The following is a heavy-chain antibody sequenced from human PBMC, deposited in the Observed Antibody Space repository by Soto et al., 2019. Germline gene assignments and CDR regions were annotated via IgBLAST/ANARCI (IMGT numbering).Heavy chain of an antibody. D-gene: IGHD3-3*01. CDR1: GYTFTGYY. Sequence: GASVKVSCKASGYTFTGYYMHWVRQAPGQGLEWMGWINLNSGGTNYAQKFQGWVTMTRDTSISTAYMELSRLRSDDTAVYYCARAYYDFWSGYYGGYFDYWGQGTLVTVSS. J-gene: IGHJ4*02. CDR2: INLNSGGT. CDR3: ARAYYDFWSGYYGGYFDY. V-gene: IGHV1-2*04.